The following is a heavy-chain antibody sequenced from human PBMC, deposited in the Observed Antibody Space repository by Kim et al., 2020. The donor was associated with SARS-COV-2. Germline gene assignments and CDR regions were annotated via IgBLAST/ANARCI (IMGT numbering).Heavy chain of an antibody. Sequence: GGSLRLSCAASGFTFSSYSMNWVRQAPGKGLEWVSSISSSSSYIYYADSVKGRFTISRDNAKNSLYLQMNSLRAEDTAVYYCARDWQPDYGDTKTIDYWGQGTLVTVSS. J-gene: IGHJ4*02. V-gene: IGHV3-21*01. CDR1: GFTFSSYS. D-gene: IGHD4-17*01. CDR3: ARDWQPDYGDTKTIDY. CDR2: ISSSSSYI.